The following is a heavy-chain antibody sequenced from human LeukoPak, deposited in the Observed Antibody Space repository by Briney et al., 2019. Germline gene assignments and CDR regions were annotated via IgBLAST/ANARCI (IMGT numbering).Heavy chain of an antibody. CDR3: AREYSSSLYYYYYMDV. V-gene: IGHV1-8*03. Sequence: GSVKVSCKASGYTFTSYDINWVRQATGQGLEWMGWMNPNSGNTGYTQNFQGRVTITRNTSISTAYMELSRLRSEDTAVYYCAREYSSSLYYYYYMDVWGKGTTVTVSS. CDR2: MNPNSGNT. CDR1: GYTFTSYD. D-gene: IGHD6-6*01. J-gene: IGHJ6*03.